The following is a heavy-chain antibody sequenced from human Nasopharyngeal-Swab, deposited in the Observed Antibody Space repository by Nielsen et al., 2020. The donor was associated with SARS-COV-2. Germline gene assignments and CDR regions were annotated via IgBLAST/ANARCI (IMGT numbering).Heavy chain of an antibody. V-gene: IGHV3-23*01. CDR2: ISGSGGST. Sequence: GESLKISCAASGFTFSSYAVSWVRQAPGKGLEWVSAISGSGGSTYYADSVKGRFTISRDNSKNTLYLQMNSLRAEDTAVYYCAKGGYYGSGSYSLDAFDIWGQGTMVTVSS. CDR3: AKGGYYGSGSYSLDAFDI. CDR1: GFTFSSYA. J-gene: IGHJ3*02. D-gene: IGHD3-10*01.